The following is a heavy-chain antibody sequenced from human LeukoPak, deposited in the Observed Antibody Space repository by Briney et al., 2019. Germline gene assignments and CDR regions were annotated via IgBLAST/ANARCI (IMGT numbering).Heavy chain of an antibody. CDR3: ARDSYSGSYDAFDI. D-gene: IGHD1-26*01. V-gene: IGHV1-69*06. J-gene: IGHJ3*02. Sequence: SVKVSCKASGGTFSNYAISWVRQAPGQGLEWMGGIIPIFGTANYAQKFQGRVTIIADKSTSTAYMELSSLRSEDTAVYYCARDSYSGSYDAFDIWGQGTMVTVSS. CDR1: GGTFSNYA. CDR2: IIPIFGTA.